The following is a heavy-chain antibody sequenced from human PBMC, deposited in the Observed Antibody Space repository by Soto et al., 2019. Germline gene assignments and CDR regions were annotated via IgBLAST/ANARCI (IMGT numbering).Heavy chain of an antibody. CDR3: ARAFAGFGAYWYFDL. CDR2: GYHSVSI. D-gene: IGHD3-16*01. V-gene: IGHV4-59*01. Sequence: ASETLSLTCTVSGGSITDYYWSWIRQPPGKALEWIGYGYHSVSIHYNPSLKTRVTISVDTSGNQFSLRLSSVTAADTAVYYCARAFAGFGAYWYFDLWGRGTLVTVSS. J-gene: IGHJ2*01. CDR1: GGSITDYY.